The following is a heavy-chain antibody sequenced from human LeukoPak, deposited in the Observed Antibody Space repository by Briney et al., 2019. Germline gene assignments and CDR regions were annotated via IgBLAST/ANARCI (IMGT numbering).Heavy chain of an antibody. V-gene: IGHV3-11*01. CDR1: EFTFSDYY. CDR2: LSSSGSTI. D-gene: IGHD1-14*01. CDR3: ARRSTGLDY. J-gene: IGHJ4*02. Sequence: GGSLRLTCAASEFTFSDYYMSWIRQAQGKGLEWVSYLSSSGSTIYYADSVKGRFTISRDNANNSLYLQMNSLRAEDTAVYYWARRSTGLDYWGQGTLVTVSS.